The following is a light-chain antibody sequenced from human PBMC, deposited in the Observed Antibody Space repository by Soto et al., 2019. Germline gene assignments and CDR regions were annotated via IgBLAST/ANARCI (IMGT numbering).Light chain of an antibody. Sequence: PGERASLSCMSSQSVSSGHLAWYQQKPGQAPRLLIYGASSRATGIPDRFSGSGSGTDFTLTISSLEPEDFAVYYCQQRSNWSITFGQGTRLEI. J-gene: IGKJ5*01. CDR1: QSVSSGH. V-gene: IGKV3D-20*02. CDR2: GAS. CDR3: QQRSNWSIT.